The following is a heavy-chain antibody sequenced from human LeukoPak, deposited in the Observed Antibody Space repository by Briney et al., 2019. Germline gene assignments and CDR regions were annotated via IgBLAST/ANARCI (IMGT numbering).Heavy chain of an antibody. CDR1: GYTFTSYD. CDR3: ATLTGGSWSFDY. D-gene: IGHD6-13*01. J-gene: IGHJ4*02. Sequence: ASVKVSCKASGYTFTSYDINWVRQATGQGFEWMGWMNPNSGNTGYAQKFQGRVTMTRNTSISTAYMELSSLRSEDTAVYYCATLTGGSWSFDYWGQGTLVTVSS. CDR2: MNPNSGNT. V-gene: IGHV1-8*01.